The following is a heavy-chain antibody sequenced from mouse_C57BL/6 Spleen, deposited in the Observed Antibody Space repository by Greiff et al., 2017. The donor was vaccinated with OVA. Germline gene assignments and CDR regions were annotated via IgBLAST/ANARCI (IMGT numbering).Heavy chain of an antibody. Sequence: VQLQQSGPELVKPGASVKISCKASGYAFSSSWMNWVKQRPGKGLEWIGRIYPGDGDTNYNGKFKGKATLTADKSSSTAYLQLSSLTSEDSAVYFFAREGTTVVDFAYWGQGTLVTVSA. CDR3: AREGTTVVDFAY. J-gene: IGHJ3*01. D-gene: IGHD1-1*01. CDR1: GYAFSSSW. CDR2: IYPGDGDT. V-gene: IGHV1-82*01.